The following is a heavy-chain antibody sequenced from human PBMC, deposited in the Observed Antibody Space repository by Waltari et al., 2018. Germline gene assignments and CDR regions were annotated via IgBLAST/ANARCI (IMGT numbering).Heavy chain of an antibody. D-gene: IGHD2-2*01. Sequence: QVQLQESGPGLVKPSETLSLTCTVSGGSISSYYWSWIRQPPWKGLEWIGYIYYSGSTNYNPSLKSRVTISVDTSKNQFSLKLSSVTAADTAVYYCARAQPPYCSSTSCYGNWFDPWGQGTLVTVSS. J-gene: IGHJ5*02. CDR3: ARAQPPYCSSTSCYGNWFDP. V-gene: IGHV4-59*01. CDR2: IYYSGST. CDR1: GGSISSYY.